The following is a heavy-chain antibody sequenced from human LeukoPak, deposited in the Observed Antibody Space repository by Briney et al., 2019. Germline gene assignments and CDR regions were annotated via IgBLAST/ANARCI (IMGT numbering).Heavy chain of an antibody. Sequence: KSSETLSLTCTVSGGSISSSSYYWGWIRQPPGKGLEWIGSIYYSGSTYYNPSLKSRVTISVDTSKNQFSLKLSSVTAADTAVYYCARLDLEYNWFDPWGQGTLVTVSS. D-gene: IGHD3-3*01. CDR1: GGSISSSSYY. CDR2: IYYSGST. CDR3: ARLDLEYNWFDP. V-gene: IGHV4-39*01. J-gene: IGHJ5*02.